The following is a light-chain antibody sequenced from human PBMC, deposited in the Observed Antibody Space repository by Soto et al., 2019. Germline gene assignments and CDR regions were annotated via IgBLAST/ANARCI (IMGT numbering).Light chain of an antibody. J-gene: IGKJ1*01. V-gene: IGKV1-5*03. Sequence: EIQMTQSPSTLSGNIGDRVTITFRASHTISSWLACYQQPPRTAPRLLFYTSSTLTSGVPSRFSGSGSGTEFILTISSLHPDDFATYSCQHYGGLWTFGQGTKV. CDR2: TSS. CDR1: HTISSW. CDR3: QHYGGLWT.